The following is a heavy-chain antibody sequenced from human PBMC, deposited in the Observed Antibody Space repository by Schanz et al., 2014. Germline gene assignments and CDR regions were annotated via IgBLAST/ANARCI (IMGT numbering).Heavy chain of an antibody. CDR2: ISGTTTYT. J-gene: IGHJ5*02. D-gene: IGHD2-15*01. V-gene: IGHV3-11*05. CDR1: GFTFSDYY. Sequence: QVQLVESGGGLVKPGGSLRLSCAASGFTFSDYYMSWIRQAPGKGLEWVSYISGTTTYTNYADSVKGRFTISRDNAKNSLHPQTTSLRADDTTGYHCSREERMVAAGLGAAWGQGTLVTVSS. CDR3: SREERMVAAGLGAA.